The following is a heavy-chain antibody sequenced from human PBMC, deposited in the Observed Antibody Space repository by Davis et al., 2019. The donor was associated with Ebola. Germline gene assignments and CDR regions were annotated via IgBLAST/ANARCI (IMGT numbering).Heavy chain of an antibody. J-gene: IGHJ4*02. CDR1: GFTFSSYA. V-gene: IGHV3-30-3*01. Sequence: GESLKISCAASGFTFSSYAMHWVRQAPGKGLEWVAVISYDGSNKYYADSVKGRFTISRDNSKNTLYLQMNSLRAEDTAVYYCAREGTMVRGGPFDYWGQGTLVTVSS. D-gene: IGHD3-10*01. CDR3: AREGTMVRGGPFDY. CDR2: ISYDGSNK.